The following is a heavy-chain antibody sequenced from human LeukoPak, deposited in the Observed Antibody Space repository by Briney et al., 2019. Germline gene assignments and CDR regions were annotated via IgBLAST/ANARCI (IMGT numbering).Heavy chain of an antibody. J-gene: IGHJ4*02. CDR2: IITILGIA. CDR1: GGTFSSYT. V-gene: IGHV1-69*02. D-gene: IGHD3-22*01. Sequence: SVTVSRKASGGTFSSYTFSWVRQAPGHGLEWMGRIITILGIANYAQKFQGRVTITADKSTSTAYMELSSLRSEDTAVYYCARARAYYDSSGYYRYWGQGTLVTVSS. CDR3: ARARAYYDSSGYYRY.